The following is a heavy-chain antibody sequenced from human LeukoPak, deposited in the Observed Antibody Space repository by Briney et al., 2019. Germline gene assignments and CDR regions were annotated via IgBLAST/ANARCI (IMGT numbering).Heavy chain of an antibody. V-gene: IGHV1-8*01. CDR1: GYTFTSYD. D-gene: IGHD2/OR15-2a*01. Sequence: GASVKVSCKASGYTFTSYDINWVRQATGQGLEWMGWMNPNSGNTGYAQKFQGRVTMTRNTSISTAYMELSSLRSEDTAVYYCARGLENIANDAFDIWGQGTMVTVSS. CDR2: MNPNSGNT. J-gene: IGHJ3*02. CDR3: ARGLENIANDAFDI.